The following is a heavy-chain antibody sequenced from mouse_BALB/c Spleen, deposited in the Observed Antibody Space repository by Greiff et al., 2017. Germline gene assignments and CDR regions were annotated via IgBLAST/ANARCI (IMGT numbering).Heavy chain of an antibody. J-gene: IGHJ1*01. D-gene: IGHD1-1*01. V-gene: IGHV5-9-4*01. CDR1: GFTFSSYA. CDR3: ARDRGYYGIHWYFDV. Sequence: EVQLQESGGGLVKPGGSLKLSCAASGFTFSSYAMSWVRQSPEKRLEWVAEISSGGSYTYYPDTVTGRFTISRDNAKNTLYLEMSSLRSEDTAMYYCARDRGYYGIHWYFDVWGAGTTVTVSS. CDR2: ISSGGSYT.